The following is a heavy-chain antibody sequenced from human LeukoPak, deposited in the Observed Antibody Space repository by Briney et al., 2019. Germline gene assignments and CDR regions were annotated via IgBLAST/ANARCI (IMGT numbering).Heavy chain of an antibody. D-gene: IGHD7-27*01. V-gene: IGHV1-46*02. J-gene: IGHJ5*02. Sequence: ASVKVSCKASGYTFNSSYMHWVRQAPGQGLEWMGIINPSDDSTRYAQKFQGRVTMTRNTSISTAYMELSSLRSEDTAVYYCARHGPIWRTLGFDWFDPWGQGTLVTVSS. CDR1: GYTFNSSY. CDR2: INPSDDST. CDR3: ARHGPIWRTLGFDWFDP.